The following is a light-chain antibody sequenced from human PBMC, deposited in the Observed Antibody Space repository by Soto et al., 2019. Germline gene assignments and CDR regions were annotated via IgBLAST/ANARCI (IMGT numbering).Light chain of an antibody. Sequence: QSVLTQPSSLSASPGASASLTCTLRSGINVGTYRIYWYQQKPGSPPQYLLKYKSDSDKQQGSGVPSRFSGSKDASANAGILLISGLQSEDEADYYCMIWHNSAWVFGGGTKVTVL. J-gene: IGLJ3*02. CDR2: YKSDSDK. CDR3: MIWHNSAWV. CDR1: SGINVGTYR. V-gene: IGLV5-45*03.